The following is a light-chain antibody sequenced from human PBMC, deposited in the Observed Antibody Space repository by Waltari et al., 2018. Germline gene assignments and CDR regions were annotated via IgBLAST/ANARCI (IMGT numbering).Light chain of an antibody. CDR3: QSYDSSLRAVV. Sequence: QSVLTQPPSVSGAPGQRVTIPCTGGSSNITTHYFVPRYQQLTGTAPKLLISANDSRPSGVPDRFSGSKSGTSASLAITGLQAEDEADYYCQSYDSSLRAVVFGGGTKLTVL. CDR1: SSNITTHYF. CDR2: AND. V-gene: IGLV1-40*01. J-gene: IGLJ3*02.